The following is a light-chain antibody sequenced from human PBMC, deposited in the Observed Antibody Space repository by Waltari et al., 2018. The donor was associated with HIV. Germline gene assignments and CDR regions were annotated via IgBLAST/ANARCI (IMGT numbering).Light chain of an antibody. J-gene: IGLJ3*02. Sequence: QSVLTQPPSASGTPGQRVTISCSWTSSNIGINAVNWYQQLPGTAPKLLIYGDHQRPSGVPDRFSGSKSGASASLAISGLQSEDEADYYCAAWDDSLNGWVFGGGTKLTVL. CDR1: SSNIGINA. V-gene: IGLV1-44*01. CDR2: GDH. CDR3: AAWDDSLNGWV.